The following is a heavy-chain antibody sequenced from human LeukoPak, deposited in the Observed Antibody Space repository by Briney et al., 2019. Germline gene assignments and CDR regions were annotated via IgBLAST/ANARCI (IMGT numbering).Heavy chain of an antibody. J-gene: IGHJ4*02. CDR1: QFSFSIYT. V-gene: IGHV3-23*01. CDR3: AKATELLWFGELFLYFDY. D-gene: IGHD3-10*01. Sequence: GGSLRLSCAASQFSFSIYTMGWLRQAPGKGLEWVSAISGSGGSTYYADSVKGRFTISRDNSKNTLYLQMNSLRAEDTAVYYCAKATELLWFGELFLYFDYWGQGTLVTVSS. CDR2: ISGSGGST.